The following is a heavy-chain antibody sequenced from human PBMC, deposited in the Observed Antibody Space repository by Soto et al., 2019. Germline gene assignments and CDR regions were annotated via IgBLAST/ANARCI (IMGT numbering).Heavy chain of an antibody. CDR1: GFTFSSYA. Sequence: QPGGSLRLSCAASGFTFSSYAVSWDRQAPGKGPEWISSISGSGSTIYYADSVKGRFTISRDNSKNTLYPQMSSLRAEDTAVYYCAKVFYYYDSSGYYYFDYWGQGTLVTVSS. D-gene: IGHD3-22*01. J-gene: IGHJ4*02. V-gene: IGHV3-23*01. CDR2: ISGSGSTI. CDR3: AKVFYYYDSSGYYYFDY.